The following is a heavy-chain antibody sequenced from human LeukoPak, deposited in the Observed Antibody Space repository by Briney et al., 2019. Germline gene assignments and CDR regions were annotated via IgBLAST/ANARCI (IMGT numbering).Heavy chain of an antibody. CDR1: GYTFTAYY. J-gene: IGHJ5*02. Sequence: ASVKVSCKASGYTFTAYYIHWVRQAPGQGLEWMGWINPNTGGTNYAQRFQGRVTMTRDTSISTASMELSRLRSDDTAVYYCARLVVVPTARWFDPWGQGTLVTVSS. V-gene: IGHV1-2*02. CDR3: ARLVVVPTARWFDP. D-gene: IGHD2-2*01. CDR2: INPNTGGT.